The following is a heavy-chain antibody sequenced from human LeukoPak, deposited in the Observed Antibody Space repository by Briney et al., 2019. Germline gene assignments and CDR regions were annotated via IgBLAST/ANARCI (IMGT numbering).Heavy chain of an antibody. CDR3: AKDGIGGIYYDSSGYFDN. D-gene: IGHD3-22*01. Sequence: QPGGSPRLSCAASGFTFSNYAMSWVRQAPGKGLEWVSTISNSGGGAYYADSVKGRFTISRDNSKNTLYLQMNSLRAEDTALYYCAKDGIGGIYYDSSGYFDNWGQGTLVTVSS. CDR2: ISNSGGGA. V-gene: IGHV3-23*01. J-gene: IGHJ4*02. CDR1: GFTFSNYA.